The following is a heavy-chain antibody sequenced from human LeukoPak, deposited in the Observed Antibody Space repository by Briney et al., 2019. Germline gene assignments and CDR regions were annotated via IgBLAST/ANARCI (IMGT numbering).Heavy chain of an antibody. CDR2: INPNSGGT. Sequence: GASVKVSCKASGYTFTGYYMHWVRQAPGQGLEWMGWINPNSGGTNYAQKFQGRVTMTRDTSISTAYMELSRLRSDDTAVYYCASNFSPLSGELLDYYYYGMDVWGQGTTVTVSS. V-gene: IGHV1-2*02. J-gene: IGHJ6*02. CDR3: ASNFSPLSGELLDYYYYGMDV. D-gene: IGHD1-26*01. CDR1: GYTFTGYY.